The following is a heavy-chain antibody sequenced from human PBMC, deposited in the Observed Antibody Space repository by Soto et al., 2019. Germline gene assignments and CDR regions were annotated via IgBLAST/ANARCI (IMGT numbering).Heavy chain of an antibody. J-gene: IGHJ5*02. V-gene: IGHV1-18*01. CDR3: AGRRGGGGGGELFAPREFDP. CDR1: GYTFTSYG. D-gene: IGHD3-10*01. CDR2: ISAYNGNT. Sequence: QVQLVQSGAEVKKPGASVKVSCKASGYTFTSYGISWVRQAPGQGLEWMGWISAYNGNTNYAQKLQGRVTMTTDTSTSTADGGRGSLRAADAAACCCAGRRGGGGGGELFAPREFDPWGQGTLVTVSS.